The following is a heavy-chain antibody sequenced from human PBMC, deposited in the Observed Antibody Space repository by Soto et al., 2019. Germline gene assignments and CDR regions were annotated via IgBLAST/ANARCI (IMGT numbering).Heavy chain of an antibody. V-gene: IGHV3-74*01. Sequence: LSCAASGFNFSNHWMHWVRQRPAEGLVWVSRITSDGKSKAYAESVKGRFAISRDNAKNTLYLQMNGLTAEDTAVYYCARESGDWPLNWFDPWGQGTLVTVSS. CDR2: ITSDGKSK. D-gene: IGHD2-21*02. J-gene: IGHJ5*02. CDR3: ARESGDWPLNWFDP. CDR1: GFNFSNHW.